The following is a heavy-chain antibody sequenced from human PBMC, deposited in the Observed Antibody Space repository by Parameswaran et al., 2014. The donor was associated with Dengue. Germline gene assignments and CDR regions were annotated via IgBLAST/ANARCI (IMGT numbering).Heavy chain of an antibody. CDR2: TYYRSKWYN. J-gene: IGHJ3*02. Sequence: WIRQSPSRGLEWLGRTYYRSKWYNDYAVSVKSRITINPDTSKNQFSLQLNSVTPEDTAVYYCASGLSIVGATKAFDTWGQGTMVTVSS. V-gene: IGHV6-1*01. CDR3: ASGLSIVGATKAFDT. D-gene: IGHD1-26*01.